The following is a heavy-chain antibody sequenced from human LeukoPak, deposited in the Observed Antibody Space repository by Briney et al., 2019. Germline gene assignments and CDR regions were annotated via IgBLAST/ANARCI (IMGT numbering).Heavy chain of an antibody. CDR3: AKDPIRGVRPYYFSY. J-gene: IGHJ4*02. D-gene: IGHD3-10*01. CDR2: IHYDGSNK. CDR1: GFTFSCYV. V-gene: IGHV3-30*02. Sequence: AGGSLRLSCAASGFTFSCYVMLGVRQAPGKGLEWVAFIHYDGSNKYYANYVKGRFTISRDNSKNTLYLHMNSLRAEVTAVYYCAKDPIRGVRPYYFSYWGQGTLVTVSS.